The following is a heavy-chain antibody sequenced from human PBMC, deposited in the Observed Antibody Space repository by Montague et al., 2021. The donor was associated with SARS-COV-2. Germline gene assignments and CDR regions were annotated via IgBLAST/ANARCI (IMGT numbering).Heavy chain of an antibody. J-gene: IGHJ4*02. Sequence: SLRLSCAASGFSFSGYEMNWVRQAPGKGLEWLSYISSRGDHIYYTDSVKGRFTVSRDNAGSSLFLQIDSLRVEDTAVYYCATDRRPDSDGSGSLDNWGQGTLVTVSS. CDR2: ISSRGDHI. CDR3: ATDRRPDSDGSGSLDN. CDR1: GFSFSGYE. V-gene: IGHV3-48*03. D-gene: IGHD3-10*01.